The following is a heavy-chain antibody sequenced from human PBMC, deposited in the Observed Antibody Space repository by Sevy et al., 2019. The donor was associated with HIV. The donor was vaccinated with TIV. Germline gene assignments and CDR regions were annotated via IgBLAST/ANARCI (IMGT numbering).Heavy chain of an antibody. V-gene: IGHV3-23*01. CDR1: GFTFIAFG. CDR2: ISGGGAAT. Sequence: GGSLRLSCSASGFTFIAFGMTWVRQAPGKGLEWVSGISGGGAATAYADSVKGRFPISRDTSKNTLYLQMTGLTAAYTAVYYCARYGRIPVAGHTWFDPWGLGTLVTVSS. CDR3: ARYGRIPVAGHTWFDP. J-gene: IGHJ5*02. D-gene: IGHD6-19*01.